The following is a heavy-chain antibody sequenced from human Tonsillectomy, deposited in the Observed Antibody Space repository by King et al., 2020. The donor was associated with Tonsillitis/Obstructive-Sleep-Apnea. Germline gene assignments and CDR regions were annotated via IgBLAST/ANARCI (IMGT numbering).Heavy chain of an antibody. V-gene: IGHV1-8*01. CDR3: ARDPPVVTGTTTTRKDAFDS. J-gene: IGHJ3*02. D-gene: IGHD1-7*01. CDR1: GYTFTSYD. CDR2: MNPNSGNT. Sequence: VQLVESGAEVKKPGASVKVSCKASGYTFTSYDINWVRQATGQGLEWMGWMNPNSGNTGYAQKFQSRVTMTRNTYISTAYMERSILRSEDTAVYYCARDPPVVTGTTTTRKDAFDSWGQGTMVTVSS.